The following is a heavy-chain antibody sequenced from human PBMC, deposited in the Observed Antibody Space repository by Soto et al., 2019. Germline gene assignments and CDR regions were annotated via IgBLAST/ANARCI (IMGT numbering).Heavy chain of an antibody. Sequence: SETLSLTGAVYGGSFSGYYWSWIRQPPGKGLEWIGEINHSGSTNYNPSLKSRVTISVDTSKNQFSLKLSSVTAADTAVYYCARGGYCSSTSCYLDAFDIWGQGTMVTVSS. CDR2: INHSGST. CDR1: GGSFSGYY. V-gene: IGHV4-34*01. D-gene: IGHD2-2*01. J-gene: IGHJ3*02. CDR3: ARGGYCSSTSCYLDAFDI.